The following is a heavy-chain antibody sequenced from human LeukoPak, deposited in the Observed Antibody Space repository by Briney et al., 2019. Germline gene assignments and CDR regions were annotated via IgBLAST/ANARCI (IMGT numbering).Heavy chain of an antibody. V-gene: IGHV3-74*01. J-gene: IGHJ3*02. Sequence: GGSLRLSCAASGFTFSSYWMHWVRQAPGKGLVWVSRINSDGSSTSYADSVKGRFTISRDNAKNTLYLQMNSLRAEDTAVYYCARAERDGYKGLDAFDIWGQGTMVTVSS. CDR1: GFTFSSYW. CDR2: INSDGSST. CDR3: ARAERDGYKGLDAFDI. D-gene: IGHD5-24*01.